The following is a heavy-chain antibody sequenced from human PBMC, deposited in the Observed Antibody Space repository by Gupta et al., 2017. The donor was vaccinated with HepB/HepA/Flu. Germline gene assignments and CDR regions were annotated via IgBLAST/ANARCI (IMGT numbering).Heavy chain of an antibody. CDR1: GFTFNSYA. CDR2: ISGSGGST. Sequence: EVQLLESGGGLVQPGGSLRLSCAASGFTFNSYAMSWVRLAPGKGLEWVSAISGSGGSTYYADSVKGRFTISRDNSKNTLYLQMNSLTDEDTAVYHCAKERDSGSYPRGYFDLWGRGTLVTVSS. V-gene: IGHV3-23*01. CDR3: AKERDSGSYPRGYFDL. D-gene: IGHD1-26*01. J-gene: IGHJ2*01.